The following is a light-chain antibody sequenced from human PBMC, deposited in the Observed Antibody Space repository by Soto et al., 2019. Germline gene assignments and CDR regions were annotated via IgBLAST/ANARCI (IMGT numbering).Light chain of an antibody. V-gene: IGKV3-20*01. J-gene: IGKJ1*01. CDR3: QQYDNSVWT. CDR2: SSS. Sequence: EIVLTQSPGTLSLSPGERATLSCRASQTISGTYLAWYQQKPGQAPGLLIYSSSSRAAGVSDRFSGSGSGTDFTLTISRLEPEDLAVYYCQQYDNSVWTFGQGTKVDIK. CDR1: QTISGTY.